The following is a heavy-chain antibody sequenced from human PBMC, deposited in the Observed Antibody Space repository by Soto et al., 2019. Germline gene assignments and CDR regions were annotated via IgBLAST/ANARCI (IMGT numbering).Heavy chain of an antibody. J-gene: IGHJ4*02. D-gene: IGHD6-19*01. Sequence: ASVKVSCKASGYTFTSYYMHWVRQAPGQGLEWMGIINPSGGSTSYAQKFQGRVTMTRDTSTSTVYMELSSLRSEDTAVYYCAREETGIAVAGTHDYWGQGTLVTVSS. CDR3: AREETGIAVAGTHDY. CDR1: GYTFTSYY. CDR2: INPSGGST. V-gene: IGHV1-46*01.